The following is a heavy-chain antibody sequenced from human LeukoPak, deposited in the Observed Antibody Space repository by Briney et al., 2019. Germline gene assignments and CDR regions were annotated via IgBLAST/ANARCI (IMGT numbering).Heavy chain of an antibody. CDR3: ALNMVGGQIFDF. CDR1: GFTFSNYW. CDR2: IKRDGIEK. Sequence: PGGSLRLSCAASGFTFSNYWMSWVRQAPGKGLEWVADIKRDGIEKHYVGSVRGRFTISRDNAKNSLYLQMNSLRAEDTAVYYCALNMVGGQIFDFWGQGSLLTVSS. D-gene: IGHD3-10*01. V-gene: IGHV3-7*01. J-gene: IGHJ4*02.